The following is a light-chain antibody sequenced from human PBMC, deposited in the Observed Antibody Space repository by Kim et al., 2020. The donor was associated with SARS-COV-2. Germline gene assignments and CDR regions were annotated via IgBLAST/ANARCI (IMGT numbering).Light chain of an antibody. Sequence: EIVLTQSPGTLSLSPGERATLSCRASQSISTSYLAWYQQKPGQAPRLLIYGASSRASGIPDRFSGGGSGTDFTLTINRLEPEDFAVYYCQQYDTSPFIFGPGTKVDIK. CDR1: QSISTSY. V-gene: IGKV3-20*01. CDR2: GAS. J-gene: IGKJ3*01. CDR3: QQYDTSPFI.